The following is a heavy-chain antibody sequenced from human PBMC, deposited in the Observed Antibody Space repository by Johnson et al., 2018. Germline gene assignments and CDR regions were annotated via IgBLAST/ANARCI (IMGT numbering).Heavy chain of an antibody. CDR3: VLDHPGGDAWLGYFQH. J-gene: IGHJ1*01. CDR2: IKYNRGGGTA. Sequence: VQLVQSGGGLVKXGGSXRLXCAVSGFTFSNAWMYWVRQVPGKGLEWVGRIKYNRGGGTADDSAAVTGSFTISSDDSKSTLYLQMASLKTEDTAVYYCVLDHPGGDAWLGYFQHWGQGTLVTVSS. CDR1: GFTFSNAW. D-gene: IGHD3-16*01. V-gene: IGHV3-15*01.